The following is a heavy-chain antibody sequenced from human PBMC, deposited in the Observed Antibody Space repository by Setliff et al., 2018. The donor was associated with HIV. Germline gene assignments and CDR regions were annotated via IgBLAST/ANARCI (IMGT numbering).Heavy chain of an antibody. D-gene: IGHD3-16*01. V-gene: IGHV1-2*02. Sequence: ASVKVSCKASGYTFTDYYMHWVRQAPGQGLEWMGWINPNSGGTNSAQKFQGRVTITADKSTSTAYMELNSLRSEDTAVYYCARSSYYDVNSPFDYWGQGTRVTVSS. CDR3: ARSSYYDVNSPFDY. CDR2: INPNSGGT. J-gene: IGHJ4*02. CDR1: GYTFTDYY.